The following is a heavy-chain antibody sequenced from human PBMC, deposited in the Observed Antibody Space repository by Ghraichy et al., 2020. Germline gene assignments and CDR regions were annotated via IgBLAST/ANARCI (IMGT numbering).Heavy chain of an antibody. J-gene: IGHJ6*02. CDR3: ASLIGSSWNYYYGMDV. D-gene: IGHD6-13*01. Sequence: GGSLRLSCAASGFTFSSYSMNWVRQAPGKGLEWVSSISSSSSYIYYADSVKGRFTISRDNAKNSLYLQMNSLRAEDTAVYYCASLIGSSWNYYYGMDVWGQGTTVTVSS. V-gene: IGHV3-21*01. CDR2: ISSSSSYI. CDR1: GFTFSSYS.